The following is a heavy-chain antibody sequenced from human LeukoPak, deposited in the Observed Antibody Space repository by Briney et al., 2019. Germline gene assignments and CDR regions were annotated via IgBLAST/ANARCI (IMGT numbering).Heavy chain of an antibody. J-gene: IGHJ4*02. CDR1: GGSISSYY. D-gene: IGHD3-3*01. CDR3: ARDTGKSGYPDY. CDR2: IYSRGII. Sequence: PSATLSLTCTVSGGSISSYYGSWSRQPAGKAPEWIGRIYSRGIINSTPSLKSRVTMSLDNSKNQLSLKLSYVTAADTAVYYCARDTGKSGYPDYWGQGTLVTVSS. V-gene: IGHV4-4*07.